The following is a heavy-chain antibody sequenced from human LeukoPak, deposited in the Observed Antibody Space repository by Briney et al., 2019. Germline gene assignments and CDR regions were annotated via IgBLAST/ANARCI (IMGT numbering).Heavy chain of an antibody. CDR1: GGSISSSSYY. Sequence: SETLSLTCTVSGGSISSSSYYWGWIRQPPGKGLEWTGSIYYSGSTYYNPSLKSRVTISVDTSKNQFSLKLSSVTAADTAVYYCARRAGGSSSWFTTYYFDYWGQGTLVTVSS. V-gene: IGHV4-39*01. J-gene: IGHJ4*02. CDR3: ARRAGGSSSWFTTYYFDY. D-gene: IGHD6-13*01. CDR2: IYYSGST.